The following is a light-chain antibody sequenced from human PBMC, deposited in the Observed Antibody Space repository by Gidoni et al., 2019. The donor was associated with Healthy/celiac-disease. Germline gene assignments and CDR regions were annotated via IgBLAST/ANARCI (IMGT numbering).Light chain of an antibody. V-gene: IGKV3-20*01. CDR1: QSVSSSY. CDR3: QQYGSSPGT. CDR2: GAS. J-gene: IGKJ4*01. Sequence: EILFTQSPGTLSLSPGERDTLSCRASQSVSSSYLAWYQQKPGQAPRLLIYGASSRDTGIPDSFSGSGSGTDFTLTISRLEPEDFAVYYCQQYGSSPGTFGGGTKVEIK.